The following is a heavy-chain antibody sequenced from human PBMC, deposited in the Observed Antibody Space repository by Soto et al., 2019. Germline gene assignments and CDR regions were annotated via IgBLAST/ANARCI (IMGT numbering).Heavy chain of an antibody. CDR1: GYTFGSYG. CDR2: ISGYNGNT. J-gene: IGHJ4*02. D-gene: IGHD4-17*01. V-gene: IGHV1-18*01. CDR3: ARGLTSTVGDY. Sequence: ASVKVSCKSSGYTFGSYGISWVRQAPGQGFEWMGWISGYNGNTNYAQKVQGRVTMTTDTSTSTVYMELRSLRSDDTAVYYCARGLTSTVGDYWGQGTLVTVSS.